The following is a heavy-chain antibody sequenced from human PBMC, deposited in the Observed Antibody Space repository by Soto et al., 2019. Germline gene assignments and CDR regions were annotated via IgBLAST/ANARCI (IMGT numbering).Heavy chain of an antibody. CDR3: ASEASAALALDS. V-gene: IGHV1-2*02. Sequence: QVQLVHSGAELKKPGASVKVSCKASGYTFTAYAMHWVRQAPGQGLEWMGWINPNSGDATYAQKFKGRVPMTMDTSITPAYMELSSLSYDDTAVYYCASEASAALALDSWGQGTLVTVSS. CDR2: INPNSGDA. CDR1: GYTFTAYA. D-gene: IGHD6-13*01. J-gene: IGHJ4*02.